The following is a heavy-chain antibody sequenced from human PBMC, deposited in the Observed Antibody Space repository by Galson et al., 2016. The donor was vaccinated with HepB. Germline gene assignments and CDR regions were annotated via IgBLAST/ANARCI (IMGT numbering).Heavy chain of an antibody. CDR1: GFTFSNFA. Sequence: SLRLSCAASGFTFSNFAMSWVRQAPGKGLEWVAFMWYDGSKKNYADSVKGRFTISKDNSKNKLYLQMNSLRAEDTAVYYCARDHAVGATWGYFYHYGMDVWGQGTTVTASS. J-gene: IGHJ6*02. CDR2: MWYDGSKK. CDR3: ARDHAVGATWGYFYHYGMDV. V-gene: IGHV3-33*08. D-gene: IGHD1-26*01.